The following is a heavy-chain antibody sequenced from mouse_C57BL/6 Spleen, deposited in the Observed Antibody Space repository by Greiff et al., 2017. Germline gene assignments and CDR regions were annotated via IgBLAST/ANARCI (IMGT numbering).Heavy chain of an antibody. CDR2: IDPSDSYT. CDR3: ARPSLPGAWFAY. V-gene: IGHV1-69*01. J-gene: IGHJ3*01. CDR1: GYTFTSYW. Sequence: QVQLQQPGAELVMPEASVKLSCKASGYTFTSYWMHWVKQRPGQGLEWIGEIDPSDSYTNYNQKFKGKSTLPVDKSSSTAYMQLSSLTSEDAAVYYCARPSLPGAWFAYWGQGTLVTVSA.